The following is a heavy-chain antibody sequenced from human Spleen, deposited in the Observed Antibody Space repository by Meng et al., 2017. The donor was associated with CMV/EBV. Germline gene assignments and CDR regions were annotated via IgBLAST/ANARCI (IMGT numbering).Heavy chain of an antibody. Sequence: SETLSLTCTVSGASITSTYFWDWIRQSPGKGLEWIGSLSYGGNIYYNSSLKSRVTISVDMSKNHFTLRLTSVTAADTAVYYCAKEFGATTPFFFDYWGQGTLVTVSS. V-gene: IGHV4-39*06. CDR2: LSYGGNI. J-gene: IGHJ4*02. CDR1: GASITSTYF. D-gene: IGHD1-26*01. CDR3: AKEFGATTPFFFDY.